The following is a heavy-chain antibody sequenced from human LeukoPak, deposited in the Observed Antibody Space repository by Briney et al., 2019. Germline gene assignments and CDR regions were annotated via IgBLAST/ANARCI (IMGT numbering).Heavy chain of an antibody. CDR2: INPNSGGT. D-gene: IGHD6-6*01. Sequence: GASVKVSCKASGYTFTGYYMHWMRQAPGQGLEWMGWINPNSGGTNYAQKFQGRVSMTTGTSTTTAYMELRGLRSDDTAVYYCARSYSSSSNFDYWGQGTLVTVSS. CDR3: ARSYSSSSNFDY. V-gene: IGHV1-2*02. CDR1: GYTFTGYY. J-gene: IGHJ4*02.